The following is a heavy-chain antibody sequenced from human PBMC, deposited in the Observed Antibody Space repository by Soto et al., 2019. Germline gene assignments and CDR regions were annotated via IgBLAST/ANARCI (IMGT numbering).Heavy chain of an antibody. CDR3: AKDAISIFGVVNWFDP. Sequence: GGSLRLSCAASGSTFSSYWMSWVRQAPGKGLEWVSGISWNSGSIGYADSVKGRFTISRDNAKNSLYLQMNSLRAEDTALYYCAKDAISIFGVVNWFDPWGQGTLVTVSS. D-gene: IGHD3-3*01. V-gene: IGHV3-9*01. CDR2: ISWNSGSI. CDR1: GSTFSSYW. J-gene: IGHJ5*02.